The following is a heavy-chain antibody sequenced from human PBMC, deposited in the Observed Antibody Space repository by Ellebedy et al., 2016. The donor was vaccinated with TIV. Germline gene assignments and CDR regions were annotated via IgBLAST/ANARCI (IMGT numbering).Heavy chain of an antibody. CDR2: INHSGNT. CDR1: GESFSGHY. Sequence: SETLSLTXAVYGESFSGHYWSWIRQPPGKGLEWIGEINHSGNTNYNPSLKSRVIISVDTSKSQFSLKLNSVTAADMAVYYCARGREQWHRFDYWGQGTLVTVSS. J-gene: IGHJ4*02. D-gene: IGHD6-19*01. CDR3: ARGREQWHRFDY. V-gene: IGHV4-34*01.